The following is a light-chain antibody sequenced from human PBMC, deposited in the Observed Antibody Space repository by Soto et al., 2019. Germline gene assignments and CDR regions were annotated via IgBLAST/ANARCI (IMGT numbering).Light chain of an antibody. V-gene: IGLV1-51*01. Sequence: QSVMTQPPSVSAAPGQRVTISCSGSSSNIGGNSVSWYQQLPGTAPKLLIYDDDKRPSGIPDRFSGSKSGTSATLGITGFQTGDEADYYCCSFAGGSTYVVFGGGTKLTVL. J-gene: IGLJ2*01. CDR2: DDD. CDR1: SSNIGGNS. CDR3: CSFAGGSTYVV.